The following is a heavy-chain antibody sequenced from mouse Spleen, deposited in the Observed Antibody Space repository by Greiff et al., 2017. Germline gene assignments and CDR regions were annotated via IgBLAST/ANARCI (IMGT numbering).Heavy chain of an antibody. V-gene: IGHV1-15*01. CDR3: TSYDLHYYAMDY. D-gene: IGHD2-3*01. Sequence: LVESGAELVRPGASVTPSCKASGYTFTDYEMHWVKQTPVHGLEWIGAIDPETGGTAYNQKFKGKATLTADKSSSTAYMELRSLTSEDSAVYYCTSYDLHYYAMDYWGQGTSVTVSS. J-gene: IGHJ4*01. CDR1: GYTFTDYE. CDR2: IDPETGGT.